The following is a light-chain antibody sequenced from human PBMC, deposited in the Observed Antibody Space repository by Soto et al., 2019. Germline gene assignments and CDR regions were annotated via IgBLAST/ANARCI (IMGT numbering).Light chain of an antibody. CDR3: QQYSDNWT. V-gene: IGKV1-5*03. CDR1: QSISNW. CDR2: KAS. J-gene: IGKJ1*01. Sequence: DIQMTQPPSTLSASVGDRGTITCRASQSISNWLAWYQQKPGIAPNLLIYKASTLQSGVPSRFSGSGSGTEFTLTISSLQPDDSATYYCQQYSDNWTFGQGTKVEIK.